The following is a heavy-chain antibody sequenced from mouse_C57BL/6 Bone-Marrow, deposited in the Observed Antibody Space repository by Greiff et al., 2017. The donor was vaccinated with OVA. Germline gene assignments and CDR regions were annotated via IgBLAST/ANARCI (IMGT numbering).Heavy chain of an antibody. CDR2: IYPGSGST. Sequence: VQLQQPGAELVKPGASVKMSCKASGYTFTSYWITWVKQRPGQGLEWLGDIYPGSGSTNYNEKFKSKATLTVDPSSSTAYMQLSSLTSEDSAVEDCARRREDNRDRDAMDDWGKGTSVTVSS. CDR3: ARRREDNRDRDAMDD. J-gene: IGHJ4*01. V-gene: IGHV1-55*01. CDR1: GYTFTSYW. D-gene: IGHD4-1*01.